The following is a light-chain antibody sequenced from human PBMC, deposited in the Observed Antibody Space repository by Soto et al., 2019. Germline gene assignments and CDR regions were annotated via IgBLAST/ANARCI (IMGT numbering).Light chain of an antibody. J-gene: IGLJ1*01. CDR1: SSDIGAYNF. CDR2: EVA. CDR3: TSYRSATTPPYV. Sequence: QSALTQPASVSGSPGQSITISCTGTSSDIGAYNFVSWHQHHPGKAPKLLIYEVAYRPSGISNRFSGSKSANTASLTISGLQAEDEADYFCTSYRSATTPPYVFGSGTKLTVL. V-gene: IGLV2-14*01.